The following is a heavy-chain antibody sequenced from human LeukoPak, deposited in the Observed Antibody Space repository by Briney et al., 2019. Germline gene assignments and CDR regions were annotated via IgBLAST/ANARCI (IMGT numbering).Heavy chain of an antibody. J-gene: IGHJ5*02. CDR2: ISSSSSTI. D-gene: IGHD2-15*01. CDR3: ARHDEYCSGGSCLDSWFDP. V-gene: IGHV3-11*04. Sequence: LSLTCAVYGGSFSGYYWSWIRQPPGKGLEWGSYISSSSSTIYYADSVKGRFTISRDNVKNSLYLQMNSLRAEDTAVYYCARHDEYCSGGSCLDSWFDPWGQGTLVTVSS. CDR1: GGSFSGYY.